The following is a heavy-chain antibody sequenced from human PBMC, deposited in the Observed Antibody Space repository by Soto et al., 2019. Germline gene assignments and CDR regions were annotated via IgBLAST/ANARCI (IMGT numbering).Heavy chain of an antibody. V-gene: IGHV4-31*03. CDR2: IYYSGST. Sequence: TSETLSLTCTVSGGSISSGGYYWGWIRQHPGKGLEWIGYIYYSGSTYYNPSLKSRVTISVDTAKNQFSLKLSSVTAADTAVYYCARGRGSYFLDYWGQGTLVTVSS. CDR1: GGSISSGGYY. J-gene: IGHJ4*02. CDR3: ARGRGSYFLDY. D-gene: IGHD1-26*01.